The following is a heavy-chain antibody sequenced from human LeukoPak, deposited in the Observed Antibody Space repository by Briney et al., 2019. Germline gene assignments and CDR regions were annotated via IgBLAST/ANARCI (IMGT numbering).Heavy chain of an antibody. J-gene: IGHJ2*01. Sequence: KPSETLSLTCTVSGGSIGSYYWSWIRQPPGKGLEWIGYIYYSGSTNYNPSLKSRVTISVDTSKNQFSLKLSSVTAADTAVYYCARVTVVAATGYFDLWGRGTLVTVSS. V-gene: IGHV4-59*01. CDR3: ARVTVVAATGYFDL. CDR1: GGSIGSYY. D-gene: IGHD2-15*01. CDR2: IYYSGST.